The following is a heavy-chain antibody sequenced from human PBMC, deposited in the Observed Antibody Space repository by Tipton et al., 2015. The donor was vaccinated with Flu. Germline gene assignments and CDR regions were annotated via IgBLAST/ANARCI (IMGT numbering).Heavy chain of an antibody. CDR2: IYYSGST. D-gene: IGHD2-15*01. CDR3: AEGYCSGGSCYLSY. V-gene: IGHV4-30-2*02. J-gene: IGHJ4*02. CDR1: GGSISSGGYS. Sequence: TLSLTCAVSGGSISSGGYSWSWIRQPPGKGLEWIGYIYYSGSTNYNPSLKSRVTISVDTSKNQFSLKLSSVTAADTAVYYCAEGYCSGGSCYLSYWGQGTLVTVSS.